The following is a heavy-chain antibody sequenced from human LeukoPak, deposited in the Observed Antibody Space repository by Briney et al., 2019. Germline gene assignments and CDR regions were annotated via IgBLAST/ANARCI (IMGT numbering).Heavy chain of an antibody. CDR1: GGSISGCY. CDR3: ARISGSSLDY. J-gene: IGHJ4*02. Sequence: TSETLSLTCTVSGGSISGCYWSWIRQPAGKGLEWIGRIYPSGSTNYNPSLKSRVTMSIDTSKNQFSLNLSSVAAADTAVYYCARISGSSLDYWGQGTLVTVSS. D-gene: IGHD6-13*01. V-gene: IGHV4-4*07. CDR2: IYPSGST.